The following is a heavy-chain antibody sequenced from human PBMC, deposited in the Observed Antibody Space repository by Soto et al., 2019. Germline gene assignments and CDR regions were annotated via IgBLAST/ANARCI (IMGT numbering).Heavy chain of an antibody. Sequence: QVQLQESGPGLVKPSGTLSLTCAVSGGSISSSNWWSWVRQPPGKGLEWIGEIYHSGSTNYNPSLKSRVTISVDKSKNPFSLKLSSVTAADTAVYYCARDKYYDSSGYYLYGMDVWGQGTTVTVSS. V-gene: IGHV4-4*02. CDR3: ARDKYYDSSGYYLYGMDV. CDR1: GGSISSSNW. J-gene: IGHJ6*02. CDR2: IYHSGST. D-gene: IGHD3-22*01.